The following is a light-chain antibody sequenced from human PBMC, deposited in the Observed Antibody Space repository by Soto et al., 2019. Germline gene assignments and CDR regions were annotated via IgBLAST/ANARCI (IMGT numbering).Light chain of an antibody. Sequence: DIQMTQSPSTLSASVGDRVTIACRASQIISNYLAWYQQKPGKAPKLLIYKASSLESGVPSRFSGSGSGTEFTLTISSLQPDDFATYYCQQYNSYSWTFGQGTRWISN. J-gene: IGKJ1*01. CDR1: QIISNY. CDR2: KAS. V-gene: IGKV1-5*03. CDR3: QQYNSYSWT.